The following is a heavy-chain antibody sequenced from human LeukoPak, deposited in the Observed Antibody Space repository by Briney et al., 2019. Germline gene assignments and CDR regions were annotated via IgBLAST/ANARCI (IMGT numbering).Heavy chain of an antibody. D-gene: IGHD6-13*01. CDR1: GGSISSYY. CDR3: ARAGSIAAAVTGAYFDY. V-gene: IGHV4-59*01. J-gene: IGHJ4*02. CDR2: IYYSGST. Sequence: SETLSLTCTVSGGSISSYYWSWIRQPPGKKLEWIGYIYYSGSTNYNPSLKSRVTISVDTSKNQFSLKLSSVTPADTAVYYCARAGSIAAAVTGAYFDYWGQGTLVTVSS.